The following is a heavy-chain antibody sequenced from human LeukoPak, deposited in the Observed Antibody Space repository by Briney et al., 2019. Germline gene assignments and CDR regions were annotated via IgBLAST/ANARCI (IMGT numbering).Heavy chain of an antibody. CDR3: ARGLDDYGNYYYYMDV. V-gene: IGHV1-24*01. D-gene: IGHD4-17*01. J-gene: IGHJ6*03. CDR1: GYTLTELS. Sequence: ASVKVSCKVSGYTLTELSMHWVRQAPGKGLEWMGGFDPEDGETIYAQKSQGRVTMTEDTSTDTAYMELSSLRSEDTAVYYCARGLDDYGNYYYYMDVWGKGTTVTVSS. CDR2: FDPEDGET.